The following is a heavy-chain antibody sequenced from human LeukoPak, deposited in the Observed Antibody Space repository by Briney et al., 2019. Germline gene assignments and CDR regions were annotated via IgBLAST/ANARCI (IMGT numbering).Heavy chain of an antibody. CDR1: GFTLSDYY. V-gene: IGHV1-2*06. J-gene: IGHJ3*02. CDR2: SALYGDT. D-gene: IGHD1-26*01. Sequence: ASVKVSCKASGFTLSDYYIHWVRQAPGQGLQWIGQSALYGDTKYSLNFQGRISLTSDTSISTAYMELTSLRSGDTAIYYCARDSVGPEAFHMWGQGTVVIVSS. CDR3: ARDSVGPEAFHM.